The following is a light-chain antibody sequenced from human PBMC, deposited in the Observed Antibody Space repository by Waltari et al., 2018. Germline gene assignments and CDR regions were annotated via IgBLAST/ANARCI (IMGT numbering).Light chain of an antibody. CDR1: QGIGNH. CDR2: GAS. Sequence: ALQMTQSPSSLSASVGDRVTINCRASQGIGNHLGWYQHKPGKAPKVLIYGASTLESGVPSRFSGSGSGTDFTLTISSLQPEDFATYYCLQDFNYPRSFGQGTKLALK. J-gene: IGKJ2*03. V-gene: IGKV1-6*01. CDR3: LQDFNYPRS.